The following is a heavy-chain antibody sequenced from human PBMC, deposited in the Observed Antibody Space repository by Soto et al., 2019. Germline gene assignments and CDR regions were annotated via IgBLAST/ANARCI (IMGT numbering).Heavy chain of an antibody. CDR2: IKQDGSQK. Sequence: GGSLILSCAASGFTFSSYWMSWVRQAPGKGLEWVANIKQDGSQKYYVDSVKGRFTISRDNAKNSVFLQMNSLRAEDTAVYYCARIGYSSSCFDYWGQGIPVTVS. D-gene: IGHD6-6*01. J-gene: IGHJ4*02. CDR1: GFTFSSYW. CDR3: ARIGYSSSCFDY. V-gene: IGHV3-7*01.